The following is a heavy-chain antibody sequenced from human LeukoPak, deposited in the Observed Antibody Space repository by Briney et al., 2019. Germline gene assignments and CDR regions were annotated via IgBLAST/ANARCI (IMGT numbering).Heavy chain of an antibody. D-gene: IGHD2-15*01. V-gene: IGHV1-69-2*01. J-gene: IGHJ4*02. CDR3: ATGSLEYCRGGSCFSNKFADG. Sequence: GASVKVSCKVSGYTFTDYYMHWVQQAPGNGLEWMGRVDPEDGETIYAEKFQGRVTITADTSTDTAYMELSSLRPEDTSVYYCATGSLEYCRGGSCFSNKFADGGGQGSLVTVSS. CDR1: GYTFTDYY. CDR2: VDPEDGET.